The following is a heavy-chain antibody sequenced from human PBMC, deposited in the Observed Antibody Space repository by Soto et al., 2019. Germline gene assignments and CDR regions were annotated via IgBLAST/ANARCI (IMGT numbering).Heavy chain of an antibody. CDR1: GFTFSGSA. CDR2: IRSKANSYAT. Sequence: GGSLRLSCAASGFTFSGSAMHWVRQASGKGLEWVGRIRSKANSYATAYAASVKGRFTISRDDSKNTAYLRMNSLKTEDTAVYYCTRQTSSGWYRNAFDIWGQGTMVTVSS. D-gene: IGHD6-19*01. J-gene: IGHJ3*02. CDR3: TRQTSSGWYRNAFDI. V-gene: IGHV3-73*01.